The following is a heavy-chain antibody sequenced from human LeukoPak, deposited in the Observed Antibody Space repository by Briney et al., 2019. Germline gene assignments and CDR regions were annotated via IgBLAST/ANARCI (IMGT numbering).Heavy chain of an antibody. CDR1: GGSFSGYY. D-gene: IGHD3-22*01. V-gene: IGHV4-34*01. J-gene: IGHJ5*02. CDR2: INHSGSN. CDR3: ARVAGYYDSSGYYYNWFDP. Sequence: SETLSLTCAVYGGSFSGYYWSWIRQPPGKGLEWIGEINHSGSNNYNASLKSRVTISVDTSKNQFSLKLSSVTAADTAEYYCARVAGYYDSSGYYYNWFDPWGQGTLVTVSS.